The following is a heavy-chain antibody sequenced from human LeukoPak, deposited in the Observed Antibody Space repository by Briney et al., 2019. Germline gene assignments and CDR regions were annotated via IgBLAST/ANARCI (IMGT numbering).Heavy chain of an antibody. CDR3: ASYSSSSPPFDY. J-gene: IGHJ4*02. CDR1: GYTFTSYY. V-gene: IGHV1-46*03. CDR2: INPSGGST. D-gene: IGHD6-6*01. Sequence: ASVKVSCKASGYTFTSYYMHWVRQAPGQGLEWMGIINPSGGSTSYAQKFQGRVTMTRDMSTSTVYMELSSLRSEDTAVYYCASYSSSSPPFDYWGQGTLVTVSS.